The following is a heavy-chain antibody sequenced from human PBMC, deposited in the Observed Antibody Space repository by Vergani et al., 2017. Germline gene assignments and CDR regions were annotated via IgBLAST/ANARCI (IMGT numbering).Heavy chain of an antibody. Sequence: EVQLVESGGGLVQPGGSLRLSCAASGFTFSSYWMHWVRQAPGKGLVWVSRINSDGSSTSYADSVKGRFTISRDNAKNTLYLQMNSLRAEDTAVYYCAREEVVTAPAYYYYGMYVWGQGTTVTVSS. J-gene: IGHJ6*02. D-gene: IGHD2-21*02. CDR3: AREEVVTAPAYYYYGMYV. CDR2: INSDGSST. V-gene: IGHV3-74*01. CDR1: GFTFSSYW.